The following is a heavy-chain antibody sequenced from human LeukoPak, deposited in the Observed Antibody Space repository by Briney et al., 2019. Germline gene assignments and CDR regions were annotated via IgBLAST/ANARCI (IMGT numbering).Heavy chain of an antibody. J-gene: IGHJ4*02. CDR1: GYTFSSYT. Sequence: ASVKVSCKASGYTFSSYTMNWVRQAPGQGLEWMGWISPYNGNTNYAQKLQGRITMTTDTSTSTAYMELRSLRSDDTAVYYCARDDGTGSYYFDYWGQGTLVTVSS. CDR3: ARDDGTGSYYFDY. V-gene: IGHV1-18*01. D-gene: IGHD6-6*01. CDR2: ISPYNGNT.